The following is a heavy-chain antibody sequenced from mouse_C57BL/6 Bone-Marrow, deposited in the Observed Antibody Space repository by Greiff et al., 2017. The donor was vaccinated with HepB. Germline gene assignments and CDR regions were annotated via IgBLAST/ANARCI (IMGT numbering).Heavy chain of an antibody. CDR3: PYGFPFAY. D-gene: IGHD1-1*01. CDR2: IDPRDGST. V-gene: IGHV1-85*01. J-gene: IGHJ3*01. Sequence: QVQLQQSGPELVKPGASVKLSCKASGYTFTSYEINWVKQRPGQGLEWIGWIDPRDGSTKYNEKFKGKATLTVDTSSSTAYMELHSLTSENSAVYFCPYGFPFAYWGQGTLVTVSA. CDR1: GYTFTSYE.